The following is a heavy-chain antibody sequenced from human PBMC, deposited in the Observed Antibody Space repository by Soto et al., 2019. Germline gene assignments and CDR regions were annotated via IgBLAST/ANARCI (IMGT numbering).Heavy chain of an antibody. D-gene: IGHD6-19*01. J-gene: IGHJ3*02. V-gene: IGHV3-23*01. CDR2: ISGSGGST. CDR1: GFTFSSYA. CDR3: ANDLAVAVPRYAFDI. Sequence: EVQLLESGGGLVQPGGSLRLSCAASGFTFSSYAMSWVRQAPGKGLEWVSAISGSGGSTYYADSVKGPFTISRDNSKNTLYLQMNSLRAEDTAVYDCANDLAVAVPRYAFDIWGQGTMVTVSS.